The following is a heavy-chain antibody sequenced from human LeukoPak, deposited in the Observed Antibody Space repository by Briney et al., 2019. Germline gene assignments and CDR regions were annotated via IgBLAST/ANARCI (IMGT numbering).Heavy chain of an antibody. V-gene: IGHV3-23*01. CDR1: GFTFSSHA. D-gene: IGHD3-3*01. CDR3: ARDPGVVAFHYFDF. J-gene: IGHJ4*02. CDR2: IGGLGSST. Sequence: GGSLRLSCAASGFTFSSHAMAWVRQAPGKGLEWVSAIGGLGSSTYYGDSVKGRFTISRDNSKNTAYLQMDSLRVEDTAVYYCARDPGVVAFHYFDFWGQGTLITVSS.